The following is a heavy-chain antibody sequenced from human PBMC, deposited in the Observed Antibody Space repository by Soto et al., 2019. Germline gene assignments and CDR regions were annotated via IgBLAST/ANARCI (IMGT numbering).Heavy chain of an antibody. CDR1: GFSFSSYG. CDR3: ARDWYGTGSNWFDP. CDR2: IWYDGSNK. Sequence: GVSLRLSCAASGFSFSSYGMHWFRQAPGKGLEWVAVIWYDGSNKYYADSVKGRFTISRDNSKNTLYLQMNSLRAEDTAVYYCARDWYGTGSNWFDPSGQGTLVIVSS. J-gene: IGHJ5*02. D-gene: IGHD1-1*01. V-gene: IGHV3-33*01.